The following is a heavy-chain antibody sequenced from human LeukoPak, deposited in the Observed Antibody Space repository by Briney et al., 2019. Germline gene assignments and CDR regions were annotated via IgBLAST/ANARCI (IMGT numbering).Heavy chain of an antibody. V-gene: IGHV3-74*01. Sequence: PGGSLRLSCAASGXPFSSYWMHWVRQVPGKGQVWVSRINGDGSSTSYADSVKGRFTISRDNAKNTLYLQMNGLRAEDTAVYYCARDGDSSGYYVNFDYWGQGPLVTVSS. CDR1: GXPFSSYW. D-gene: IGHD3-22*01. CDR3: ARDGDSSGYYVNFDY. CDR2: INGDGSST. J-gene: IGHJ4*02.